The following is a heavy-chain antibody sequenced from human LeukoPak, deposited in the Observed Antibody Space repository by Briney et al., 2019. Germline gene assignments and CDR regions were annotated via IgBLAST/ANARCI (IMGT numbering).Heavy chain of an antibody. CDR2: INPNSGGT. V-gene: IGHV1-2*02. CDR3: ARDGLGYYESSGYYYFQH. Sequence: GASVKVSCKASGYTFTGYYMHWVRQAPGQGLEWMGWINPNSGGTNYAQKLQGRVTMTRDTSISTAYMELSRLRSDDTAVYYCARDGLGYYESSGYYYFQHWGQGTLVTVSS. CDR1: GYTFTGYY. J-gene: IGHJ1*01. D-gene: IGHD3-22*01.